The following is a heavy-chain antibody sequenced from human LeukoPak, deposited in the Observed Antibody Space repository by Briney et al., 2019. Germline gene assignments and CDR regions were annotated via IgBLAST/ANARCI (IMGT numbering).Heavy chain of an antibody. CDR1: GGSFSGYY. V-gene: IGHV4-34*01. Sequence: SETLSLTCAVGGGSFSGYYWSWLRQPPGKGLEWVGEINHSGSTNYNPSLKSRVTISVDTSKNQFSLKLSSVTAADTAVYYCARGPSVADSPPFDYWGQGTLVTVSS. D-gene: IGHD6-19*01. CDR2: INHSGST. J-gene: IGHJ4*02. CDR3: ARGPSVADSPPFDY.